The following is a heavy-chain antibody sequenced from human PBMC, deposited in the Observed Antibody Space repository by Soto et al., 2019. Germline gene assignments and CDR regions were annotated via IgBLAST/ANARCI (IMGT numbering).Heavy chain of an antibody. CDR2: IYYSGST. CDR1: GGSISSGDYY. Sequence: QVQLQESGPGLVKPSQTLSLTCTVSGGSISSGDYYWSWIRQPPGKGLEWIGYIYYSGSTYYNPSHKSRVTISVDTSKNQFSLKLSSVTAADTAVYYCARDHIVLVPAAKGFYYYGMDVWGQGTTVTVSS. D-gene: IGHD2-2*01. V-gene: IGHV4-30-4*01. J-gene: IGHJ6*02. CDR3: ARDHIVLVPAAKGFYYYGMDV.